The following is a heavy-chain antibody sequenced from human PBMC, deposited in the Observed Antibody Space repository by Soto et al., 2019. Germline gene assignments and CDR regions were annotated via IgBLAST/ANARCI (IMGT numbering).Heavy chain of an antibody. CDR1: GGSFSGYY. V-gene: IGHV4-34*01. D-gene: IGHD3-22*01. CDR2: INHSGST. Sequence: SETLSLTCAVYGGSFSGYYWSWIRQPPGKGLEWIGEINHSGSTNYNPSLKSRVTISVDTSKNQLSLKLSSVTAADTAVYYCARNRRRITMIVVVIKGANWFDPCGQRTLLTVSS. CDR3: ARNRRRITMIVVVIKGANWFDP. J-gene: IGHJ5*02.